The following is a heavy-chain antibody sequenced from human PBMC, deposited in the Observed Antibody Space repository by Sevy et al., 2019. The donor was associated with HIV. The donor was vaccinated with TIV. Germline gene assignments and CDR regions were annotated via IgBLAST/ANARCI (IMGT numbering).Heavy chain of an antibody. V-gene: IGHV4-34*01. Sequence: SETLSLTCAVYGGSFSGYYWSWIRQPPGKGLEWIGEINHSGSTNYNPSLKSRVTISVDTSKNQFSLKLSSVTAADTAAYYCARGSGSYSGYYYYGMDVWGQGTTVTVSS. D-gene: IGHD1-26*01. CDR3: ARGSGSYSGYYYYGMDV. CDR2: INHSGST. CDR1: GGSFSGYY. J-gene: IGHJ6*02.